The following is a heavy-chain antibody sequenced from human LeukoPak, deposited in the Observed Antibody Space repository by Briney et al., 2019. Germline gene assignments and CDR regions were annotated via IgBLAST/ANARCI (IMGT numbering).Heavy chain of an antibody. CDR2: INPNSGGT. CDR1: GYTFTGYY. CDR3: ARDFLSYDSSGYMYAFDI. J-gene: IGHJ3*02. V-gene: IGHV1-2*06. Sequence: GASVKVSCKASGYTFTGYYMHWVRQAPGQGLEWMGRINPNSGGTNYAQKFQGRVTMTRDTSTSTAYMELSRLRSDDTAVYYCARDFLSYDSSGYMYAFDIWGQGTMVTVSS. D-gene: IGHD3-22*01.